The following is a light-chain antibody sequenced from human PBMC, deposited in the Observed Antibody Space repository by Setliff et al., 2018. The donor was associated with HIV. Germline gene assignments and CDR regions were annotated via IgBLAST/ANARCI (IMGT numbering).Light chain of an antibody. CDR2: EVS. CDR1: SSDVGGYSY. V-gene: IGLV2-14*01. J-gene: IGLJ1*01. Sequence: QSVLTQPASVSGSPGQSITISCTGTSSDVGGYSYVSWYQQHPGQAPKLIIYEVSNRPSGVSDRFSGSKSGNTASLTISGLQAEDEADYYCSSYTISSTLVFGTGTKVTVL. CDR3: SSYTISSTLV.